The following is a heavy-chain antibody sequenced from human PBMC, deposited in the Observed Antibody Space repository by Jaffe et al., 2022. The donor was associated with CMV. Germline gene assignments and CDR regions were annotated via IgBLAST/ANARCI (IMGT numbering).Heavy chain of an antibody. D-gene: IGHD3-22*01. V-gene: IGHV1-18*04. CDR1: GYTFTSYG. CDR2: ISAYNGNT. J-gene: IGHJ6*03. Sequence: QVQLVQSGAEVKKPGASVKVSCKASGYTFTSYGISWVRQAPGQGLEWMGWISAYNGNTNYAQKLQGRVTMTTDTSTSTAYMELRSLRSDDTAVYYCAREKEGHYYDSSGYLGQYYYMDVWGKGTTVTVSS. CDR3: AREKEGHYYDSSGYLGQYYYMDV.